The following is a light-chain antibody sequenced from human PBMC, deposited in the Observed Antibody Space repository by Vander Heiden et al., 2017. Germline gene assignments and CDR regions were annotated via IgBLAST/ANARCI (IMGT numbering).Light chain of an antibody. CDR1: ALPKPY. CDR3: QSADSSGTYYV. J-gene: IGLJ1*01. Sequence: SYELTQPPSVSVSPGQTARITCSGDALPKPYAYWYQQKQGQAPVLVIYKDSERPSGIPERFSGSSSGTTVTLTISGVQAEDEADYYCQSADSSGTYYVFGTGTKVTVL. V-gene: IGLV3-25*03. CDR2: KDS.